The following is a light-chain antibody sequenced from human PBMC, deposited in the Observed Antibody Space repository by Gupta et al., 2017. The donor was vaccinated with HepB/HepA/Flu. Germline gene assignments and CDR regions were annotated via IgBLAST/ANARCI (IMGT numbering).Light chain of an antibody. V-gene: IGKV4-1*01. CDR1: RSVFSPSNSKNN. CDR3: QQYVRSPWT. Sequence: DIVMTQSPDPLAASLGERATINSKSSRSVFSPSNSKNNLAWYQQKPGQPPKLLIYWASSRESGVPGQFSGSGSGTDFTLTISSLQAEDVAVYYCQQYVRSPWTFGQGTXVEIK. J-gene: IGKJ1*01. CDR2: WAS.